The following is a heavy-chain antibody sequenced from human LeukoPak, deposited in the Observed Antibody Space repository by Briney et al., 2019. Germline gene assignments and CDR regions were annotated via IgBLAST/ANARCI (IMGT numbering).Heavy chain of an antibody. J-gene: IGHJ4*02. Sequence: GGSLRLSCAASGFTFSSHRIHWVRQAPGQGLEWVAYVSTSSTTIQYADSVKGRFTISRDDAKNSLSLQMNSLRVEDTAVYYCARVIAIHTVTPFDHWGQGTLVTVSS. D-gene: IGHD4-11*01. V-gene: IGHV3-48*04. CDR3: ARVIAIHTVTPFDH. CDR2: VSTSSTTI. CDR1: GFTFSSHR.